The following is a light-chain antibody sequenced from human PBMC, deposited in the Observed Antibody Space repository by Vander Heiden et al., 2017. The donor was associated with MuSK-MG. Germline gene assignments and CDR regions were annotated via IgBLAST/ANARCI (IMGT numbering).Light chain of an antibody. CDR3: QQDDNHRFT. V-gene: IGKV4-1*01. Sequence: DIVMTQSPDSLAVSLGERATINCKSSQSVLYSSNNKNYLAWYQQKPGQPPKLLIYWASTRESRVPDRFSGSGSGTDFTLTISSLQAEDVAVYYCQQDDNHRFTFGHGSKVDIK. CDR2: WAS. J-gene: IGKJ3*01. CDR1: QSVLYSSNNKNY.